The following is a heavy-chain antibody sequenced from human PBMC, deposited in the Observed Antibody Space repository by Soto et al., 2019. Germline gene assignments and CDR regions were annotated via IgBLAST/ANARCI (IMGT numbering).Heavy chain of an antibody. D-gene: IGHD3-10*01. CDR1: GGSISSYY. V-gene: IGHV4-59*08. Sequence: ETLSLTCTVSGGSISSYYWSWIRQPPGKGLEWIGYIYYSGSTNYNPSLKSRVTISVDTSKSQFSLNLRSVTAADTAVYYCASMGYHYGSGSYPLDYWGQGTLVTVSS. CDR2: IYYSGST. CDR3: ASMGYHYGSGSYPLDY. J-gene: IGHJ4*02.